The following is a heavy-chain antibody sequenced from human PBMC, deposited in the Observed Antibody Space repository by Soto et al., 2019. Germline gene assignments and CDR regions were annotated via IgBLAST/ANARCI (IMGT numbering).Heavy chain of an antibody. CDR1: GGTFSSYA. CDR3: ARVYNWNNNWFDP. J-gene: IGHJ5*02. V-gene: IGHV1-69*06. Sequence: SVKVSCKASGGTFSSYAISWVRQAPGQGLEWMGGIIPIFGTANYAQKFQGRVTITADKSTSTAYIELSSLRSEDTAVYYCARVYNWNNNWFDPWGQGTLVTVSS. CDR2: IIPIFGTA. D-gene: IGHD1-20*01.